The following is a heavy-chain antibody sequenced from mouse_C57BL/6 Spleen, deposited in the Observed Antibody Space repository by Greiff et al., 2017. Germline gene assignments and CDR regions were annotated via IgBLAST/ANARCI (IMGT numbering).Heavy chain of an antibody. V-gene: IGHV1-50*01. CDR2: IDPSDSYT. Sequence: VQLQQSGAELVKPGASVKLSCKASGYTFTSYWMQWVKQRPGQGLEWIGEIDPSDSYTNYNQKFKGKATLTVDTSSSTAYMQLRSLTSEDSAVYYCARSGLAYGGQGTTPTVSS. CDR3: ARSGLAY. J-gene: IGHJ2*01. CDR1: GYTFTSYW.